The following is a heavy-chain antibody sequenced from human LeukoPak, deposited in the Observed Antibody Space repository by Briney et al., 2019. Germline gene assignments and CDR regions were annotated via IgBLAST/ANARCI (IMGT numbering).Heavy chain of an antibody. Sequence: SETLSLTCTVSGGSISSGDYYWSWIRQPPGKGLERIGYIYYSGSTYYNPSLKSRVTISVDTSKNQFSLKLSSVTAADTAVYYCARTSNLYYYDSSGDGPYFDLWGLGTLVTVSS. CDR1: GGSISSGDYY. D-gene: IGHD3-22*01. CDR2: IYYSGST. CDR3: ARTSNLYYYDSSGDGPYFDL. V-gene: IGHV4-30-4*08. J-gene: IGHJ2*01.